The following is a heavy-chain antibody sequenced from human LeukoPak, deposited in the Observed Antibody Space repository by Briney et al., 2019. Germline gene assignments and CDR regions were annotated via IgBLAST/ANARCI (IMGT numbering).Heavy chain of an antibody. D-gene: IGHD3-10*01. Sequence: PGGSLRLSCAASGFTFTTYAMHWIRQAPGKGLEWVAVVLSDGSKKYYADSVKGRFTISRDNSRNTLFLQMNSLRAEDTAVYYCARTSLHYFGSGSYSLDTFDIWGQGTMVTVSS. V-gene: IGHV3-30-3*01. CDR3: ARTSLHYFGSGSYSLDTFDI. J-gene: IGHJ3*02. CDR2: VLSDGSKK. CDR1: GFTFTTYA.